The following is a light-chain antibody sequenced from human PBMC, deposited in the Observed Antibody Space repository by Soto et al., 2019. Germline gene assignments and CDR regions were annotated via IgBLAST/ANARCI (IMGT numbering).Light chain of an antibody. J-gene: IGLJ1*01. CDR2: EVT. CDR1: SRDVGTYNY. CDR3: CSYAGSRTIYV. V-gene: IGLV2-23*02. Sequence: SALTQPASVSGSPGQSITISCTGNSRDVGTYNYVSWSQQDPGKAPKLIIYEVTNRPSGVSDRFPGSKSGNTASLTISGLQAEDEADYYCCSYAGSRTIYVFGTGTKVTVL.